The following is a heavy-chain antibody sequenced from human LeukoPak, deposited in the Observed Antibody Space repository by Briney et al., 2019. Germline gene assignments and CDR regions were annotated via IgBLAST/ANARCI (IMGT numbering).Heavy chain of an antibody. CDR3: ASLPSNDAFDV. J-gene: IGHJ3*01. CDR1: GDSISSSNYY. Sequence: SETLSLTCTVSGDSISSSNYYWGWSRQPPGKGLEWIASIYYSGITYYNPSLKSRLTISVDTPKNQFSLKLNSVTAADTAVYYCASLPSNDAFDVWGRGTMITVSS. V-gene: IGHV4-39*01. CDR2: IYYSGIT.